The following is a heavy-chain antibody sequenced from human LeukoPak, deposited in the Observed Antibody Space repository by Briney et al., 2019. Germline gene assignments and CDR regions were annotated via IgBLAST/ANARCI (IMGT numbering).Heavy chain of an antibody. J-gene: IGHJ5*02. CDR1: GYPLSSGYY. D-gene: IGHD3-9*01. V-gene: IGHV4-38-2*02. Sequence: QPSETLSLTCTVSGYPLSSGYYWGWIRQPPGKGLEWIGSVDHSGGTYYNPSLSSRVSISVDTSKNQFSLKLSSVTAADTAVYYCARDRGYDILTGYYGDNWFDPWGQGTLVTVSS. CDR3: ARDRGYDILTGYYGDNWFDP. CDR2: VDHSGGT.